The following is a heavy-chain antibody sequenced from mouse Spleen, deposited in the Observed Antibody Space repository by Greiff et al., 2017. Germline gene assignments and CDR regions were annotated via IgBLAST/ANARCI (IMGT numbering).Heavy chain of an antibody. V-gene: IGHV1-82*01. Sequence: QVQLQQSGPELVKPGASVKISCKASGYAFSSSWMNWVKQRPGKGLEWIGRIYPGDGDTNYNGKFKGKATLTADKSSSTAYMQLSSLTSEDSAVYFCAREGSTMTYWYFDVWGAGTTVTVSS. D-gene: IGHD2-4*01. CDR2: IYPGDGDT. CDR1: GYAFSSSW. CDR3: AREGSTMTYWYFDV. J-gene: IGHJ1*01.